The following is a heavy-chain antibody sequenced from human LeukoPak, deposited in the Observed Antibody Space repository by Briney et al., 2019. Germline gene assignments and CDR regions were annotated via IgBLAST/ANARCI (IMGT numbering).Heavy chain of an antibody. Sequence: GGSLRLSCAASGFTVSSNYMSWVRQAPGKGLEWVSVIYSGGSTYYADSVKGRFTITRDNSKNTLYLQMNSLRAEDTAVYYCARGRYSGYVFDYWGQGTLVTVSS. V-gene: IGHV3-53*01. CDR2: IYSGGST. CDR3: ARGRYSGYVFDY. J-gene: IGHJ4*02. CDR1: GFTVSSNY. D-gene: IGHD5-12*01.